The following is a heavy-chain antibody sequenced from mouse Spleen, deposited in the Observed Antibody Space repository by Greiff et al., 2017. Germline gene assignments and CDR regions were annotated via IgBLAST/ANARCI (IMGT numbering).Heavy chain of an antibody. CDR2: ISDGGSYT. CDR1: GFTFSSYA. Sequence: EVKLVESGGGLVKPGGSLKLSCAASGFTFSSYAMSWVRQTPEKRLEWVATISDGGSYTYYPDNVKGRFTISRDNAKNNLYLQMSHLKSEDTAMYYCARRGIYDYSAWFAYWGQGTLVTVSA. CDR3: ARRGIYDYSAWFAY. V-gene: IGHV5-4*03. D-gene: IGHD2-4*01. J-gene: IGHJ3*01.